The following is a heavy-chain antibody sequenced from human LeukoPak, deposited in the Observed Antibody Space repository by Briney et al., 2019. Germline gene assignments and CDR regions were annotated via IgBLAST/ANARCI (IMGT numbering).Heavy chain of an antibody. D-gene: IGHD4-23*01. Sequence: GESLKISCEGSGYRFSNNWIGWMRQMPGRGLEWMGIVYPGDSDTRYNSSLQGQVTISADKSINTAYLQWNSLKASDTAMYYCARQGDGGVFDYWGQGTLVTVSS. CDR2: VYPGDSDT. CDR1: GYRFSNNW. J-gene: IGHJ4*02. V-gene: IGHV5-51*01. CDR3: ARQGDGGVFDY.